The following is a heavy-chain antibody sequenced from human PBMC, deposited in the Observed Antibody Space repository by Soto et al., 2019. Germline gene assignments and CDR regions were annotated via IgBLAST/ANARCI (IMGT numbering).Heavy chain of an antibody. D-gene: IGHD2-15*01. V-gene: IGHV3-23*01. CDR3: AKDTSGGYCSGGDCYY. J-gene: IGHJ4*02. Sequence: EVQLLESGGGLVQPGGSLRLSCAASGFTFSSHTMHWVRQAPGKGLEWVSGIGGDGADTFYAGSVKGRFTISRDNSKNALYMQINSLRTEDTAVYYCAKDTSGGYCSGGDCYYWGQGTLVTVSS. CDR2: IGGDGADT. CDR1: GFTFSSHT.